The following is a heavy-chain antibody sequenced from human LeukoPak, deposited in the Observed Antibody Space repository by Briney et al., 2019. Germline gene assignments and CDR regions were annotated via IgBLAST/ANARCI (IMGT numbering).Heavy chain of an antibody. Sequence: GGSLRLSCAASGFTFSSYEMNWVRQAPGKGLEWVSAISGSGGSTYYADSVKGRFTISRDNSKNTLYLQMNSLRAEDTAVYYCAKTEGGVIDYWGQGTLVTVSS. CDR1: GFTFSSYE. V-gene: IGHV3-23*01. CDR2: ISGSGGST. J-gene: IGHJ4*02. D-gene: IGHD2-8*02. CDR3: AKTEGGVIDY.